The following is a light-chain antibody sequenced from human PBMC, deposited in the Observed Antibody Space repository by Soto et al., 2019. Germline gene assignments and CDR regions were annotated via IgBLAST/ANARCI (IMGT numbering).Light chain of an antibody. CDR2: YDS. CDR1: SIGSKS. CDR3: QVWETSSGHQAI. Sequence: SYELTQPPSVSVAPGKTATITCGGNSIGSKSVHWYQQLPRQAHDLVISYDSDRPSGIPERFSGSNSGNTATLTISRVEPGDEADYYCQVWETSSGHQAIFGAGTKLTVL. V-gene: IGLV3-21*01. J-gene: IGLJ2*01.